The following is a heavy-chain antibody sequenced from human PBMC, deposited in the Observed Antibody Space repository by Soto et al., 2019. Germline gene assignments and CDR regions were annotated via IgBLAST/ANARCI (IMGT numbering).Heavy chain of an antibody. CDR2: ISDSGGST. D-gene: IGHD3-10*01. V-gene: IGHV3-23*01. Sequence: GGSLRLSCAASGFTFSTYAMSWVRQAPGKGLEWVSTISDSGGSTYYAASVKGRFTISRDNSKNTLYLLMNSLSAEDTALYYCAKFHGSGTYYNFPDYWGQGTLVTVSS. CDR1: GFTFSTYA. J-gene: IGHJ4*02. CDR3: AKFHGSGTYYNFPDY.